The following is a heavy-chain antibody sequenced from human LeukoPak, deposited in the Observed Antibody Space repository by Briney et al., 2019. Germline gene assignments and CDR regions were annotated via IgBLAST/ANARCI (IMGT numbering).Heavy chain of an antibody. V-gene: IGHV4-38-2*01. CDR3: ARVVVVVVAGRWFDP. J-gene: IGHJ5*02. D-gene: IGHD2-15*01. CDR1: GYSISSGYY. CDR2: IYHSGST. Sequence: SETLSLTCAVSGYSISSGYYWGWIRQPPGKGLEWIGSIYHSGSTYYNPSLKSRVTISVDTSKNQFSLKLSSVTAADTAAYYCARVVVVVVAGRWFDPWGQGTLVTVSS.